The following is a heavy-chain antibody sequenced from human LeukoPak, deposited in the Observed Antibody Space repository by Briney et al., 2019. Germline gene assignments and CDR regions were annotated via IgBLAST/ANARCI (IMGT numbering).Heavy chain of an antibody. D-gene: IGHD6-13*01. V-gene: IGHV4-30-4*01. CDR3: ARLYSPGIAAAGGDY. J-gene: IGHJ4*02. CDR1: GDSFSSGDYY. CDR2: IYYSGST. Sequence: SGTLSLTCTVSGDSFSSGDYYWSWIRQPPGKGLEWIGYIYYSGSTYYNPSLKSRVTISVDTSKNQFSLKLSSVTAADTAVYYCARLYSPGIAAAGGDYWGQGTLVTVSS.